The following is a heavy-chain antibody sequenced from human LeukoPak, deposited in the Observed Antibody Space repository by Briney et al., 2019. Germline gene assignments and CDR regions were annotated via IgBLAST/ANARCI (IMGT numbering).Heavy chain of an antibody. D-gene: IGHD6-19*01. CDR2: FAVSSNST. CDR3: AKVMWGSSGWYVDY. CDR1: GFTFSSYT. V-gene: IGHV3-23*01. Sequence: PGGSLRLSCAASGFTFSSYTMSWVRQAPGKGLEWVSTFAVSSNSTLYADSVKGRFTISRDNSKNTLYLQMSSRRAEDTAIYHCAKVMWGSSGWYVDYWGQGTLVTVSS. J-gene: IGHJ4*02.